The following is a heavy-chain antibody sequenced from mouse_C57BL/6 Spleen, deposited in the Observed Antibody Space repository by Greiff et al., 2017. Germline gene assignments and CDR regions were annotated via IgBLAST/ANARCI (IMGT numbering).Heavy chain of an antibody. J-gene: IGHJ4*01. V-gene: IGHV3-6*01. D-gene: IGHD1-1*01. CDR3: ARRTVVATRAYYDAIDY. Sequence: VQLQESGPGLVKPSQSLSLTCSVTGYSITSGYYWNWIRQFPGNKLEWMGYISYDGSNNYNPTLKNRISITRDTSKNQVYLKLNSVTTEDTATYYCARRTVVATRAYYDAIDYWGQGTSVTVSS. CDR1: GYSITSGYY. CDR2: ISYDGSN.